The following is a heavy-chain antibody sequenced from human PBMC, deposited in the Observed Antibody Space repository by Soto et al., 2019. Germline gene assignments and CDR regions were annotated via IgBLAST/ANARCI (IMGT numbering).Heavy chain of an antibody. CDR3: AIGTHDDHSRPFVY. J-gene: IGHJ4*02. CDR2: INWNGGST. Sequence: PGGSLRLSCAASGFTFDDYGMSWVRQAPGKGLEWVSGINWNGGSTGYADSVKGRFTISRDNAKNSLYLQMNSLRAEDTALYYCAIGTHDDHSRPFVYWGQTPLVSVS. CDR1: GFTFDDYG. D-gene: IGHD2-15*01. V-gene: IGHV3-20*04.